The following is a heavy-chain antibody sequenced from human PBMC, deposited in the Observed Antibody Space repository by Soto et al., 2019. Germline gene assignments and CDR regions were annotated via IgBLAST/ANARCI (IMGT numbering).Heavy chain of an antibody. D-gene: IGHD3-9*01. Sequence: PSEALSLTCAVYGGSFSGYYWSWIRQPPGKGLEWIGEINHSGSTNYNPSLKSRVTISVDTSKNQFSLKLSSVTAADTAVYYCARAGQVSRYFDWLFCTCDYHYYLLDVWSKRTTDFVSS. CDR3: ARAGQVSRYFDWLFCTCDYHYYLLDV. V-gene: IGHV4-34*01. CDR2: INHSGST. CDR1: GGSFSGYY. J-gene: IGHJ6*03.